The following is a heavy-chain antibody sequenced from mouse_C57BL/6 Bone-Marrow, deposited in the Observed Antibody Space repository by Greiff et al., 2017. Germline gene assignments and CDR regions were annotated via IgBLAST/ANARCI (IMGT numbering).Heavy chain of an antibody. CDR2: ISNGGGST. J-gene: IGHJ4*01. D-gene: IGHD1-1*01. V-gene: IGHV5-12*01. CDR1: GFTFSDYY. Sequence: EVHLVESGGGLVQPGGSLKLSCAASGFTFSDYYMYWVRQTPEKRLEWVAYISNGGGSTYYPDTVKGRFTISRDNAKNTLYRQMSRLKSEDTAMYYCARLGTTVVAVDYWGQGTSGTVSS. CDR3: ARLGTTVVAVDY.